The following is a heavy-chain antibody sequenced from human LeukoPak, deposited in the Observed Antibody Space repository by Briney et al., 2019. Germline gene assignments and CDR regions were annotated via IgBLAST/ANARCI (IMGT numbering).Heavy chain of an antibody. CDR3: ARLPKYSRPLDY. CDR2: MNPNSGNT. V-gene: IGHV1-8*01. J-gene: IGHJ4*02. CDR1: GYTFTSYD. D-gene: IGHD6-6*01. Sequence: ASVKVSCKASGYTFTSYDINWVRQATGQGLEWMGWMNPNSGNTAYAQKFQGRVTMSRDTSISTAYMELSSLRSEDTAVYYCARLPKYSRPLDYWGLGTLVTVSS.